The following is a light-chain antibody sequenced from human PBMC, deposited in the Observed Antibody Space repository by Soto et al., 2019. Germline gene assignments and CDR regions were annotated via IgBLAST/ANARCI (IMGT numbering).Light chain of an antibody. CDR3: ISYADTVYV. J-gene: IGLJ1*01. CDR2: EVT. CDR1: SSDVGGYNY. V-gene: IGLV2-8*01. Sequence: QSVLTQPPSASGSPGQSVTISRTGTSSDVGGYNYVSWYQQHPGKAPKLMIYEVTKRPSGVPDRFSGSKSVNTASLTVSGLQAEDEADYYCISYADTVYVFGTGTMVTVL.